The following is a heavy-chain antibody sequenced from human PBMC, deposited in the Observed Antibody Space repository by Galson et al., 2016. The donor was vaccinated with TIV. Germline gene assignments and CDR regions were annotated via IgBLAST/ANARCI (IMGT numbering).Heavy chain of an antibody. V-gene: IGHV4-38-2*02. CDR3: ARDCTSSTRRIYYYGMDV. CDR1: GFSIASGYF. J-gene: IGHJ6*02. CDR2: MHQSGSS. Sequence: ETLSLTCTVSGFSIASGYFWGWIRQPPGKGLEWLGNMHQSGSSYYNPSLKSRLTISVDTSKNQFSLTLRSVTAADSAVYYCARDCTSSTRRIYYYGMDVWGQGTTVTVSS. D-gene: IGHD2-15*01.